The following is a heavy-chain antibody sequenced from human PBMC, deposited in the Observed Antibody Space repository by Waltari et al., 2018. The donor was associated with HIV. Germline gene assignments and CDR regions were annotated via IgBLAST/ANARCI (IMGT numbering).Heavy chain of an antibody. D-gene: IGHD7-27*01. CDR3: AHSLGRGAVYFDY. CDR1: GFSLTTSGGG. J-gene: IGHJ4*02. Sequence: QITLRESGPAQVKATQTLTLTCSFSGFSLTTSGGGVVWIRQPPGKALDLLAGIYGHGENRYNPYLEKRLDITKDTYDNLVTLTMTTMGPRDTGTYFCAHSLGRGAVYFDYWGQGTLVAVSS. CDR2: IYGHGEN. V-gene: IGHV2-5*01.